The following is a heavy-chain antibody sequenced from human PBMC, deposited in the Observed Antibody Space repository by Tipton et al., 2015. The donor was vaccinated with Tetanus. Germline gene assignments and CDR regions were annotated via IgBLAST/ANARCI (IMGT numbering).Heavy chain of an antibody. D-gene: IGHD1-26*01. CDR3: ARVLTVGATFDY. Sequence: SLRLSCAASGFSFRDFGMNWVRQAPGKGLEWVSYISYSSTSIYYADSVKGRFVVSRDNAKNSLYLQMNSLRAEDTAVYYCARVLTVGATFDYWGQGTLVTVSS. V-gene: IGHV3-48*01. J-gene: IGHJ4*02. CDR1: GFSFRDFG. CDR2: ISYSSTSI.